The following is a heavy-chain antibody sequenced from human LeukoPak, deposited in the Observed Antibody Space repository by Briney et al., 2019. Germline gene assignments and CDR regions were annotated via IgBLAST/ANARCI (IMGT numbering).Heavy chain of an antibody. Sequence: GGSLRLSCAASGINFSDSEMNWVRQAPGKGLEWVSYISSSGATIYYADSVKGRFTISRDNAKNSLYLQMNSLRAEDTAVYYCARVHDYDFWSGLGAFDIWGQGTMVTVSS. CDR1: GINFSDSE. D-gene: IGHD3-3*01. CDR3: ARVHDYDFWSGLGAFDI. V-gene: IGHV3-48*03. CDR2: ISSSGATI. J-gene: IGHJ3*02.